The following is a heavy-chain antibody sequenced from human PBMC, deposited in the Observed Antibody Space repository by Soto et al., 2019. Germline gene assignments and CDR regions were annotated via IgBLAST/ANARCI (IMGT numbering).Heavy chain of an antibody. CDR2: ISAYNGNT. D-gene: IGHD2-8*01. J-gene: IGHJ6*03. V-gene: IGHV1-18*01. Sequence: GASVKVSCKASGYTFTSYGISWVRQAPGQGLEWMGWISAYNGNTNYAQKLQGRVTMTTDTSTSTAYMELRSLRSDDTAVYYCARHGTSGVDYYYYYMDVWGKGTTVTVSS. CDR1: GYTFTSYG. CDR3: ARHGTSGVDYYYYYMDV.